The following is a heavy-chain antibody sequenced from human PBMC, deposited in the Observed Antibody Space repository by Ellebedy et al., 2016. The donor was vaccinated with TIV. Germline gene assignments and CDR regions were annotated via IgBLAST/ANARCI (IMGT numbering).Heavy chain of an antibody. D-gene: IGHD2-21*02. CDR2: IYYSGST. CDR3: ARRGVTETPTTFNF. CDR1: GGSINSRDYY. Sequence: MPSETLSLTCSVSGGSINSRDYYWGWIRQPPGKGLEWIGSIYYSGSTYYNPSLESRVTISVDTSKNQFSLKLRSVTAADTSVYYCARRGVTETPTTFNFWGQGTLVTVSS. J-gene: IGHJ4*02. V-gene: IGHV4-39*01.